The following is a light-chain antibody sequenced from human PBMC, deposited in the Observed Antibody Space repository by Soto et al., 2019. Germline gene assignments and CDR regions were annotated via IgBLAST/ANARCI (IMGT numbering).Light chain of an antibody. CDR2: DVS. V-gene: IGLV2-18*02. J-gene: IGLJ1*01. Sequence: QSALTQPPSVSGSPGQSVASSCTGTSSDVGSNNRVSWYQQPPGSAPKLIIYDVSNRPSGIPDRFSGSKSANTASLTISGLQTEDEADYYCSSYTTSNTYVFGTGTKVTVL. CDR1: SSDVGSNNR. CDR3: SSYTTSNTYV.